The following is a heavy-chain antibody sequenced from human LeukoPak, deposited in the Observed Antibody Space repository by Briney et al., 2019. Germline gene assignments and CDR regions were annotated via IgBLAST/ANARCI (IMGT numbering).Heavy chain of an antibody. CDR2: IWYDGSNK. CDR1: GFTFSSYG. J-gene: IGHJ3*02. CDR3: ARINRDAFDI. V-gene: IGHV3-33*01. Sequence: PGRSLRLSCAASGFTFSSYGMHWVRQAPGKGLEWVAVIWYDGSNKNYADSVKGRFTVSRDDSKNTVYLHMNNLRAEDAAVYYCARINRDAFDIWGQGTMVTVSS.